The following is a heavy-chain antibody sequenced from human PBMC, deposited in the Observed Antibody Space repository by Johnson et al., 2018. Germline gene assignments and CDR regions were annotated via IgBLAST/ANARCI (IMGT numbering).Heavy chain of an antibody. CDR1: GFTFSSYA. CDR3: AKGVVLMEYQDAFDI. V-gene: IGHV3-30-3*01. Sequence: QVQLQESGGGVVQPGRSLRLSCAASGFTFSSYAMHWVCQAPGKGLEWVAVISYDGSNKYYADSVKGRFTISRDNSKNTLYLQMNSLRAEDTAGYYCAKGVVLMEYQDAFDIWGQGTMVTVSS. D-gene: IGHD2-2*01. CDR2: ISYDGSNK. J-gene: IGHJ3*02.